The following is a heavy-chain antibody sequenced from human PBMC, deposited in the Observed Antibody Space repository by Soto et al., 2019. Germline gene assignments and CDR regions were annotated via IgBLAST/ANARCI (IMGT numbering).Heavy chain of an antibody. CDR2: ILFDGSNR. CDR1: GFTRSSCT. J-gene: IGHJ6*02. Sequence: GGSLRLSCAASGFTRSSCTMNWVRQAPGKGLEWVSVILFDGSNRYYADSVKGRFTISRDNSKNTLYLQMNSLRAVDTAVYYCANVVYDILTGYPWAYYYYGMDVWGQGTTVTVSS. V-gene: IGHV3-30*18. D-gene: IGHD3-9*01. CDR3: ANVVYDILTGYPWAYYYYGMDV.